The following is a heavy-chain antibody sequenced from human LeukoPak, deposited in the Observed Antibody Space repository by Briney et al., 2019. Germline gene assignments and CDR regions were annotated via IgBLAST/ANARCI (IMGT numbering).Heavy chain of an antibody. CDR2: ISSSSSYI. CDR1: GFTFSSYS. Sequence: GGSLRPSCAASGFTFSSYSMNWVRQAPGKGLEWVSSISSSSSYIYYADSVKGRFTISRDNAKNSLYLQMNSLRAEDTAVYYCARDRVEVFDYWGQGTLVTVSS. CDR3: ARDRVEVFDY. V-gene: IGHV3-21*01. D-gene: IGHD2-15*01. J-gene: IGHJ4*02.